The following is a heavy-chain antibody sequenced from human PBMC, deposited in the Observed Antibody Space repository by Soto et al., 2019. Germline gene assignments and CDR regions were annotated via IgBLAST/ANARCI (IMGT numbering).Heavy chain of an antibody. V-gene: IGHV3-30-3*01. CDR1: GFTFSSYA. CDR3: ARGTTLAIFDYGMDV. CDR2: ISNDGTNK. J-gene: IGHJ6*02. D-gene: IGHD3-3*01. Sequence: QVQLEESEGGVVQPGRSLRLSCVGTGFTFSSYAMHWVRQAPGKGLEWVAVISNDGTNKYYADSVEGRITISRDNSKNTLYLQMHSLRSEDTAVYYCARGTTLAIFDYGMDVWGQGATVTVSS.